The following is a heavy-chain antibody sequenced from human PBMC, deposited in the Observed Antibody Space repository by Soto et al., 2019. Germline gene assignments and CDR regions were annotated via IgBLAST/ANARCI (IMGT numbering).Heavy chain of an antibody. Sequence: QVQLVQSGAEVKKPGASVKVSCKASGYTFTSYGISWVRQAPGQGLEWMGCISAYNGNTNYAQKLQGRVTMTTDTSTSTAYMELRSLRSDDTAVYYCAREERYCTNGVCYMGAFDIWGQGTMVTVSS. CDR2: ISAYNGNT. D-gene: IGHD2-8*01. J-gene: IGHJ3*02. CDR1: GYTFTSYG. CDR3: AREERYCTNGVCYMGAFDI. V-gene: IGHV1-18*01.